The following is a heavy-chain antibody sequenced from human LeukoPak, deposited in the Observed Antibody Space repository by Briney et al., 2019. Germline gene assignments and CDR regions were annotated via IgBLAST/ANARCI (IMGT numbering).Heavy chain of an antibody. CDR2: IKEDGSKA. J-gene: IGHJ4*02. CDR3: ARGSPGYSGNEC. Sequence: GGSLRLSCVASGFTFRTYWMNWVRQAPGKGLEWVGNIKEDGSKAYYVDSVKGRFTISRDNAKNSLYLQLSTLRVEDTAVYYCARGSPGYSGNECWGQGTLVTVS. CDR1: GFTFRTYW. V-gene: IGHV3-7*01. D-gene: IGHD4-11*01.